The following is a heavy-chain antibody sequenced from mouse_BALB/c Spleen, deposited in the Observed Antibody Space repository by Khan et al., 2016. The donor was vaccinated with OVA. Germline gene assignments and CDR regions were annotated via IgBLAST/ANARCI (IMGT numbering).Heavy chain of an antibody. J-gene: IGHJ2*01. CDR2: IRYSGST. CDR1: GYSIPSGYG. D-gene: IGHD1-2*01. Sequence: QLEESGPGLVKPSQSLSLTCTVTGYSIPSGYGWNWIRQFPGNKLEWMGYIRYSGSTNYNPSLKTRISITRDKSKNQSFLQLNSVTTEDTATYYCARTARINYWGQGTTLTVSS. V-gene: IGHV3-1*02. CDR3: ARTARINY.